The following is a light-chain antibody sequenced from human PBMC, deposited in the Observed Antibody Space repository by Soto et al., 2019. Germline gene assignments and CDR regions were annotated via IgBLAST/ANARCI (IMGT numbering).Light chain of an antibody. CDR2: RAS. J-gene: IGKJ3*01. V-gene: IGKV1-5*03. CDR3: QQYDTYSGT. Sequence: DIQMTQSPSTLSASVGDRVTITCRASQIINTWLAWYQQKPGKAPKLLIYRASNLVSGVPSRFSGSGSGTEFTLTISSLQPDDFSIYYCQQYDTYSGTFGPGTKVDL. CDR1: QIINTW.